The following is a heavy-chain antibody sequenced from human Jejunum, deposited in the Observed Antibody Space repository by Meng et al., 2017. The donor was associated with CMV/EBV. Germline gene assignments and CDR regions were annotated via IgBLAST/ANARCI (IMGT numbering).Heavy chain of an antibody. CDR3: ARGWGTTSPWDY. V-gene: IGHV4-59*01. Sequence: VAGDPISGYYVNWIRQPRGKGLEWIGNIDYSGPTKYNPSLQSRVTISVAPSKSQFSLKLGSVSAADTALYYCARGWGTTSPWDYWGQGMLVTVSS. J-gene: IGHJ4*02. D-gene: IGHD3-16*01. CDR1: GDPISGYY. CDR2: IDYSGPT.